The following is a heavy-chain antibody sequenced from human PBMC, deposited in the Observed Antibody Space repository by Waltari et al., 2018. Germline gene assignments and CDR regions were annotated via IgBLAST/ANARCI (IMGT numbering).Heavy chain of an antibody. CDR1: GFPFSSYS. D-gene: IGHD1-1*01. J-gene: IGHJ3*01. Sequence: EVQLLESGGGLVQPGGSLRLACVASGFPFSSYSMPWVRQAPGKGLEWVSTFTSGGGGTYYADSVKGRFTISRDDSKDTVYLQMDSLRADDAALYYCARDFRTTTTGDTFDVWGQGTVVTVSS. CDR2: FTSGGGGT. CDR3: ARDFRTTTTGDTFDV. V-gene: IGHV3-23*01.